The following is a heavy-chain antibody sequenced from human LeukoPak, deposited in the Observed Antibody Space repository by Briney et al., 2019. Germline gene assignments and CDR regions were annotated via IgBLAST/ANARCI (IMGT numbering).Heavy chain of an antibody. CDR1: GGSISSSSYY. CDR3: ARHGPYFDRFQGFDI. J-gene: IGHJ3*02. V-gene: IGHV4-39*01. CDR2: IYHSGST. D-gene: IGHD3-9*01. Sequence: SETLSLTCTVSGGSISSSSYYWGWIRQPPGKGLEWIGTIYHSGSTYFNPSLRGRLTISVDTSKSQFSLKLSSVTAADTAVYYCARHGPYFDRFQGFDIWGQGTMVTVSS.